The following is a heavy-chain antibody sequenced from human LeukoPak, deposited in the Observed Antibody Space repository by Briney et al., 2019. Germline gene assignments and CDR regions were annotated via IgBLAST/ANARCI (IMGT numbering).Heavy chain of an antibody. CDR3: ASPGGSSSWYVYYGMDV. D-gene: IGHD6-13*01. CDR2: ISSSSSYI. Sequence: GGSLRLSCAASGFTFSSYSMNWVRQAPGKGLEWVSSISSSSSYIYYADSVKGRFTISRDNAKNSLYLQMNSLRAEDTAVYYCASPGGSSSWYVYYGMDVWGQGTTVTVSS. CDR1: GFTFSSYS. V-gene: IGHV3-21*01. J-gene: IGHJ6*02.